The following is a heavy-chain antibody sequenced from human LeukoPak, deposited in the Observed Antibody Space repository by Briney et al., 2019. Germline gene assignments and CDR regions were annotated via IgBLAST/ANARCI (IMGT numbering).Heavy chain of an antibody. CDR3: ARDRNDFWSGYKDDY. D-gene: IGHD3-3*01. J-gene: IGHJ4*02. Sequence: PGGSLRLSCAASGFTFSSYSMNWVRQAPGKGLEWVSSISSSSSYIYYADSVKGRFTISRDNAKNSLYLQMNSLRAEDTAVYYCARDRNDFWSGYKDDYWGQGTLVTVSS. CDR2: ISSSSSYI. CDR1: GFTFSSYS. V-gene: IGHV3-21*01.